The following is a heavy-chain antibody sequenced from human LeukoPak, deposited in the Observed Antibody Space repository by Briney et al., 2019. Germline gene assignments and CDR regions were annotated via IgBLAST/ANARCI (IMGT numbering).Heavy chain of an antibody. D-gene: IGHD2-15*01. CDR1: GFTFSNYG. V-gene: IGHV3-23*01. J-gene: IGHJ4*02. CDR2: IAVVGGNT. Sequence: GGSLRVSCAASGFTFSNYGMAWVRQAPGKGLGWVSTIAVVGGNTHYADSVEGRFTISRQDSNNALHLQLNSLRAEDTAIYYCARDCCSGGGPLDIWGQGTLIPVSS. CDR3: ARDCCSGGGPLDI.